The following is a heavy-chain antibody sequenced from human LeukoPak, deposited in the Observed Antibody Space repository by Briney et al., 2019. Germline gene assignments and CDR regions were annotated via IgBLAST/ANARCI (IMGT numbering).Heavy chain of an antibody. V-gene: IGHV1-18*04. J-gene: IGHJ4*02. D-gene: IGHD3-22*01. CDR1: GYTFTGYF. CDR3: ARWSYYYDSSGYYYFDY. CDR2: ISAYNGNT. Sequence: ASVKVSCKASGYTFTGYFMSWVRQAPGQGLEWMGWISAYNGNTNYAQKLQGRVTMTTDTSTSTAYMELSSLRADDTAVYYCARWSYYYDSSGYYYFDYWGQGTLVTVSS.